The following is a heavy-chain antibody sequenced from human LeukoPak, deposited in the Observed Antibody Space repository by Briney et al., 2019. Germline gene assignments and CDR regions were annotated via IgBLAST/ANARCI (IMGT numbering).Heavy chain of an antibody. Sequence: NSSEPLSLTCSVSDDPISDYYRGWIGQPPGKELESIGYFHNSGTSTYNPSLKSRVTISADTSKNQFSLKLNSLTTADTAVYYCTRGAGWLIDYWGQGILVTVSS. CDR1: DDPISDYY. V-gene: IGHV4-59*01. CDR3: TRGAGWLIDY. CDR2: FHNSGTS. J-gene: IGHJ4*02. D-gene: IGHD3-16*01.